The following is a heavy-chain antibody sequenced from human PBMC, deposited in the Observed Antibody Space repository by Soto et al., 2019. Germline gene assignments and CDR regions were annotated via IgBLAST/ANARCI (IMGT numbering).Heavy chain of an antibody. J-gene: IGHJ4*02. Sequence: QITLKESGPTLVKPTQTLTLTCTFSGVSLNTSGVGVGWIRQPPGKALEWLALIYWDDDKRYSPSLKSRLTLTMATSKNQVVLTLTNMDPVDTGTYYCAYKPYGDYPIDSWGQGTLVTVSS. D-gene: IGHD4-17*01. CDR3: AYKPYGDYPIDS. V-gene: IGHV2-5*02. CDR1: GVSLNTSGVG. CDR2: IYWDDDK.